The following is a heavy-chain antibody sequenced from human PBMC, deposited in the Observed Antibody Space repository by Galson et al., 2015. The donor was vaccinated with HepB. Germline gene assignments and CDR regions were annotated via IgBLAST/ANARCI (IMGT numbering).Heavy chain of an antibody. J-gene: IGHJ4*02. Sequence: SLRLSCAASGFTFSSYWMHWVRQAPGKGLVWVSRINSDGSSTSYADSVKGRFTISRDNAKNTLYLQMNSLRAEDTAVYYCARVSYYYDSSGYYYELFDYWGQGTLVTVSS. CDR2: INSDGSST. D-gene: IGHD3-22*01. CDR3: ARVSYYYDSSGYYYELFDY. CDR1: GFTFSSYW. V-gene: IGHV3-74*01.